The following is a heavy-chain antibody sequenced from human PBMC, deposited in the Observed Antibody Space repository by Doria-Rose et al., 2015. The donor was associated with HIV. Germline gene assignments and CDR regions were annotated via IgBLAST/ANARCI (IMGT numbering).Heavy chain of an antibody. D-gene: IGHD1-26*01. J-gene: IGHJ4*02. V-gene: IGHV4-39*01. CDR2: AHYSGTT. Sequence: QVQLQQWGPGLVKPPETLSLTCSVSGGSITSSSYYWGWVRQPPGKGLEWIGSAHYSGTTYYNPSLKSRVTISLDTSKTHFSMRLSSVTAADTAVYYCTRHKRSGTSDLFDYWGQGTLVTVSS. CDR1: GGSITSSSYY. CDR3: TRHKRSGTSDLFDY.